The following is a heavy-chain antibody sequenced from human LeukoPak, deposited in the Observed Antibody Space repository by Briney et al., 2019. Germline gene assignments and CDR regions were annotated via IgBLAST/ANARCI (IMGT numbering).Heavy chain of an antibody. V-gene: IGHV3-23*01. CDR2: ISPSGDIT. CDR1: GFTFSSHG. CDR3: AKDVAWGRYQH. D-gene: IGHD3-16*01. Sequence: GGTLRLSCAASGFTFSSHGVNWVRQAPGKGLEWVSGISPSGDITYYTDSVQGRFTISRDNSKNMMYVQMNSLRAEDTAVYYCAKDVAWGRYQHWGQGTLVTVSS. J-gene: IGHJ1*01.